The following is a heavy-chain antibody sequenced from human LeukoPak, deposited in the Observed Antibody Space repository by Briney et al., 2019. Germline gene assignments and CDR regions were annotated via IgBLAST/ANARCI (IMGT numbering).Heavy chain of an antibody. CDR2: ISYDGSNK. D-gene: IGHD3-10*01. J-gene: IGHJ4*02. Sequence: GGSLRLSCAASGFTFSTYGMHWVRQAPGKGLEWVAVISYDGSNKYYADSVKGRFTISRDTSKNTLYLQMNSLRTDDTAVYYCAKTRHMVRVSFFDYWGQGTLVTVSS. CDR3: AKTRHMVRVSFFDY. V-gene: IGHV3-30*18. CDR1: GFTFSTYG.